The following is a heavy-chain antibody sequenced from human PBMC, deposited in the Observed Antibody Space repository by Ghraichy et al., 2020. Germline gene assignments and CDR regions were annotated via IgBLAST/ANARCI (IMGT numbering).Heavy chain of an antibody. V-gene: IGHV3-7*03. Sequence: LSLTCAASGFTFSSYWIHWVRQAPGKGLEWVAKIKYDESEKYFVYSVKGRFTISRDNTKNSVYLQLNSLRADDTAVYYCARGRRVESTGTSYYGMDVWGQGTTVTVAS. CDR2: IKYDESEK. CDR1: GFTFSSYW. CDR3: ARGRRVESTGTSYYGMDV. D-gene: IGHD1-7*01. J-gene: IGHJ6*02.